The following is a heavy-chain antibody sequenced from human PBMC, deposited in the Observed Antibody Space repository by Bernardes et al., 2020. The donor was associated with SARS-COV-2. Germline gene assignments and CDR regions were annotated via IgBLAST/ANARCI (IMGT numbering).Heavy chain of an antibody. CDR2: ISSSSRYI. V-gene: IGHV3-21*04. J-gene: IGHJ4*02. Sequence: GGSLRLSCAASKFTFRASSMSWVRQAPGKGLEWVASISSSSRYILYGDSVKGRFTISRDNAKNSLYLQMNSLRAEDTAVYYCARDKYDFWSGYYRNPPDYWGQGTLVTVSS. D-gene: IGHD3-3*01. CDR1: KFTFRASS. CDR3: ARDKYDFWSGYYRNPPDY.